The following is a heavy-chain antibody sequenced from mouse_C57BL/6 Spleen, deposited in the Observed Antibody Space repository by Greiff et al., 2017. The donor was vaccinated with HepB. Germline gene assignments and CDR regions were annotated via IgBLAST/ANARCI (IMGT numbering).Heavy chain of an antibody. CDR1: GYTFTSYW. D-gene: IGHD1-1*01. CDR3: ARSTYYYGSSYYFDY. CDR2: IDPSDSYT. V-gene: IGHV1-69*01. Sequence: QVQLQQPGAELVMPGASVKLSCKASGYTFTSYWMHWVKQRPGQGLEWIGEIDPSDSYTNYNQKFKGKSTLTVDKSSSTAYMELRSLTSEDSAVYFCARSTYYYGSSYYFDYWGQGTTLTVSS. J-gene: IGHJ2*01.